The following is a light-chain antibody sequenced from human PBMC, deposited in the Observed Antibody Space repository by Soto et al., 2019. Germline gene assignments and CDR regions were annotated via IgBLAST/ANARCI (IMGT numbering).Light chain of an antibody. CDR2: GAS. J-gene: IGKJ1*01. V-gene: IGKV3-20*01. CDR3: QQYGTSPT. Sequence: EILLTQSPGTLSLSPGERAILSCRASQSVRNNYLAWYQQKGGQAPRLLIYGASSRTTGIPVRFSGSGSGTDFTLTISRLEPEDLAMYYCQQYGTSPTFGQGTKVEIK. CDR1: QSVRNNY.